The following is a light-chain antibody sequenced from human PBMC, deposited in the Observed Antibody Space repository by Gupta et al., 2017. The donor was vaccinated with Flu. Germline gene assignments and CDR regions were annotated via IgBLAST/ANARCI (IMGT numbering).Light chain of an antibody. CDR1: QSISSW. Sequence: PSTLSASVGDRVTITCRASQSISSWLAWYQQKPGKAPKLLIYKASSLESGVPSRFSGSGSGTEFTLTISSLQPDDFATYYCQQDNSYRGTFGQGTKVEIK. V-gene: IGKV1-5*03. CDR3: QQDNSYRGT. CDR2: KAS. J-gene: IGKJ1*01.